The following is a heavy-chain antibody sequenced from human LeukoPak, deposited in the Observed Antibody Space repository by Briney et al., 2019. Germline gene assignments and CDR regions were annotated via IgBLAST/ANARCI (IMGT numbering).Heavy chain of an antibody. CDR2: IWYDGSNK. D-gene: IGHD4-17*01. Sequence: GGSLRLSCAASGFTFSSYGMHWVRQAPGKGLEWVAVIWYDGSNKYYADSVKGRFTISRGNSKNTLYLQMNSLRAEDTAVYYCARDLYGDYGRDDYWGQGTLVTVSS. V-gene: IGHV3-33*01. CDR3: ARDLYGDYGRDDY. J-gene: IGHJ4*02. CDR1: GFTFSSYG.